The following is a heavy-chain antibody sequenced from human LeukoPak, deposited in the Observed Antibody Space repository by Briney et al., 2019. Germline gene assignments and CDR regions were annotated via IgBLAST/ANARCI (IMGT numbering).Heavy chain of an antibody. CDR3: ARGSVVVAATLSFDP. CDR1: GYTFTSYY. Sequence: ASVKVFCKASGYTFTSYYMHWVRQAPGQGPEWMGIINPSGGSTSYAQKFQGRVTMTRDTSTSTVYMELSSLRSEDTAVYYCARGSVVVAATLSFDPWGQGTLVTVSS. D-gene: IGHD2-15*01. J-gene: IGHJ5*02. V-gene: IGHV1-46*01. CDR2: INPSGGST.